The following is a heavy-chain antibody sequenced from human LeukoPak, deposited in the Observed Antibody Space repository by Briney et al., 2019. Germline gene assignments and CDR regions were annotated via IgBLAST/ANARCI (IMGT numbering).Heavy chain of an antibody. Sequence: SETLSLTCAVYGGSFSGYYWSWIRQTPGKGLEWIGEINHSGSTNYNPSLKSRVTISVDTSKNQFSLKLSSVTAADTAVYYCARGKPTEYSSSSGTYYFDYWGQGTLVTVSS. V-gene: IGHV4-34*01. D-gene: IGHD6-6*01. J-gene: IGHJ4*02. CDR2: INHSGST. CDR3: ARGKPTEYSSSSGTYYFDY. CDR1: GGSFSGYY.